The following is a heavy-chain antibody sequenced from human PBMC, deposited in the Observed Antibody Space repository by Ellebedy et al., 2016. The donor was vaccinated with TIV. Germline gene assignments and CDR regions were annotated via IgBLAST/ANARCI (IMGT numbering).Heavy chain of an antibody. J-gene: IGHJ4*02. CDR2: ISAYNGNT. D-gene: IGHD2-2*02. CDR1: GYTFTSYG. Sequence: ASVKVSCKASGYTFTSYGISWVRQAPGQGLEWMGWISAYNGNTNYAQKLQGRVTMTTDTSTSTAYMELRSLRSDDTAVYYCARDCSSTSCYMAADYWGQGTLVTVSS. V-gene: IGHV1-18*01. CDR3: ARDCSSTSCYMAADY.